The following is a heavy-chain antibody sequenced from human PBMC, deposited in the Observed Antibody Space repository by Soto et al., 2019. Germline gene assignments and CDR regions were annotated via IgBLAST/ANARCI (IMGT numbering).Heavy chain of an antibody. CDR1: GYTFTTYG. Sequence: QVQLVQSGAEVKKPGASVKVSCKASGYTFTTYGMSWVRQAPGQGRDWMGWISTYNGNTKYAERLQGRVTMTTDTTTSTAYMELRSLRSDDTAVYYCARGPTDYYDNSGNYFLDYWGQGTLVTVS. CDR2: ISTYNGNT. D-gene: IGHD3-22*01. J-gene: IGHJ4*02. CDR3: ARGPTDYYDNSGNYFLDY. V-gene: IGHV1-18*01.